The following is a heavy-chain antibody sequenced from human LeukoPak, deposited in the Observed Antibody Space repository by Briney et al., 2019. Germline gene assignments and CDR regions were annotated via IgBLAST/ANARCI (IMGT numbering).Heavy chain of an antibody. Sequence: GASVKVSCKASGGTFSSYAISWVRQAPGQGLEWMGGIIPIFGTANYAQKFQGRVTITADESTSTAYMELSSLRSEDTAVYYCAKNYGSGSYDASDIWGQGTMVTVSS. J-gene: IGHJ3*02. D-gene: IGHD3-10*01. CDR3: AKNYGSGSYDASDI. V-gene: IGHV1-69*13. CDR2: IIPIFGTA. CDR1: GGTFSSYA.